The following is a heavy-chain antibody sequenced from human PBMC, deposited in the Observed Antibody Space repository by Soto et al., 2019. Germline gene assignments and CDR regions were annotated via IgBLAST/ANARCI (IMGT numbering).Heavy chain of an antibody. CDR1: EFTFSNYA. CDR3: CESTGYYYDSSGYHFDY. Sequence: GGSLRLSCAASEFTFSNYAMSWVRQAPGKGLEWVSAISYGGGTTYYADSVKGRFTTSRDNSKNTLYLQMNSLRAEDTAVYYCCESTGYYYDSSGYHFDYWGQGTLVTVSS. CDR2: ISYGGGTT. J-gene: IGHJ4*02. D-gene: IGHD3-22*01. V-gene: IGHV3-23*01.